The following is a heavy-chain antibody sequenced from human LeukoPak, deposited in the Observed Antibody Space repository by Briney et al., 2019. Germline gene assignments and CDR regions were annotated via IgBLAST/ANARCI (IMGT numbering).Heavy chain of an antibody. CDR1: GYTFTGYC. CDR3: ARDLGISGWYAPPLGYFDY. D-gene: IGHD6-19*01. CDR2: INPKSGGT. V-gene: IGHV1-2*02. J-gene: IGHJ4*02. Sequence: ASVKISCKASGYTFTGYCMHWVRQAPGQGLEWMGWINPKSGGTNYAQKFQGRVTMTRDTSISTTYMEPSRLRSDDTAVYYCARDLGISGWYAPPLGYFDYWGQGTLVTVSS.